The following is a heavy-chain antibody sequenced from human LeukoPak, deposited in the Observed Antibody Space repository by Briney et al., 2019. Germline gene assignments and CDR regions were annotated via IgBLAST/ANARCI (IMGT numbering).Heavy chain of an antibody. CDR2: IIPIFGTA. J-gene: IGHJ5*02. Sequence: SVKVSCKASGGTFSSYAISWVRQAPGQGLEWMGGIIPIFGTANYAQKFQGRVTITADESTSTAYMEPSSLRSEDTAVYYCARDPFSYYGGNSDWFDPWGQGTLVTVSS. CDR3: ARDPFSYYGGNSDWFDP. D-gene: IGHD4-23*01. V-gene: IGHV1-69*13. CDR1: GGTFSSYA.